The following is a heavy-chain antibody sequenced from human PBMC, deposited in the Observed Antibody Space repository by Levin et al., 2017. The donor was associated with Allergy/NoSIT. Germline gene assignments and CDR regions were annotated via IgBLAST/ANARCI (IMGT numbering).Heavy chain of an antibody. D-gene: IGHD3-16*02. Sequence: GGSLRLSCAASGFTFSSYAMHWVRQAPGKGLEWVAVISYDGSNKYYADSVKGRFTISRDNSKNTLYLQMNSLRAEDTAVYYCARDPTFGGVIVEYYFDYWGQGTLVTVSS. J-gene: IGHJ4*02. CDR1: GFTFSSYA. V-gene: IGHV3-30-3*01. CDR2: ISYDGSNK. CDR3: ARDPTFGGVIVEYYFDY.